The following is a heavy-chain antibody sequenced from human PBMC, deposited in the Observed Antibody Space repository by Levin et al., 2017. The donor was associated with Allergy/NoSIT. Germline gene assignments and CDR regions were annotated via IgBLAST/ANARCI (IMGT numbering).Heavy chain of an antibody. J-gene: IGHJ4*02. CDR3: ATSITMFDY. Sequence: GGSLRLSCVASGFTFSRYWMSWVRQAPGKGLEWVANIKEDGSERYYVDSVKGRFTISRDNAKNSLYLQMSSLRVDDTAVYYCATSITMFDYWGQGALVTVSS. V-gene: IGHV3-7*01. CDR1: GFTFSRYW. CDR2: IKEDGSER. D-gene: IGHD3-10*01.